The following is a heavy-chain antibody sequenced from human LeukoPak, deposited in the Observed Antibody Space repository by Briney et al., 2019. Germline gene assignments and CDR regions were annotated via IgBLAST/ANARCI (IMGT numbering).Heavy chain of an antibody. J-gene: IGHJ4*02. CDR3: ARDHPVGARGFDY. D-gene: IGHD1-26*01. Sequence: PSETLSLTCTVSGGSISSYYWSWIQQPPGKGLEWIGYIYYSGSTNYNPSLKSRVTISVDTSKNQFSLKLSSVTAADTAVYYCARDHPVGARGFDYWGQGTLVTVSS. V-gene: IGHV4-59*01. CDR1: GGSISSYY. CDR2: IYYSGST.